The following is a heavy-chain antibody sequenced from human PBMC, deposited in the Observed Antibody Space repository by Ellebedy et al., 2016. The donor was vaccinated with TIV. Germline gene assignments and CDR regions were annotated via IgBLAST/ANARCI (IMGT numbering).Heavy chain of an antibody. CDR1: GYTFTTYS. CDR3: ARDAYCIGGPSYKYFNH. Sequence: AASVKVSCKASGYTFTTYSMHWVRQAPAQGLEWMEVINPSGGGPIYAQKFQGRVTMTRDTSTTTFDMEVSSLRSEDTAVYYCARDAYCIGGPSYKYFNHWGQGTLVIVSS. CDR2: INPSGGGP. J-gene: IGHJ1*01. V-gene: IGHV1-46*01. D-gene: IGHD2-15*01.